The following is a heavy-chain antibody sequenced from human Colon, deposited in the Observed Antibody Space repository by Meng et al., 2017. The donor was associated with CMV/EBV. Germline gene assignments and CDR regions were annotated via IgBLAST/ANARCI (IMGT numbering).Heavy chain of an antibody. V-gene: IGHV4-39*07. Sequence: QLHLEESGPGLVKPSETLSLTCTGSGGSFTSNSYFWGWIRQPPGKGLEYIGSIYNSGSAYYNPSLKSRVTISLDTSRNQFSLKLSSVTAADTVMYYCARVVPNFFDYWGQGTLVTVSS. CDR3: ARVVPNFFDY. D-gene: IGHD3-10*02. J-gene: IGHJ4*02. CDR2: IYNSGSA. CDR1: GGSFTSNSYF.